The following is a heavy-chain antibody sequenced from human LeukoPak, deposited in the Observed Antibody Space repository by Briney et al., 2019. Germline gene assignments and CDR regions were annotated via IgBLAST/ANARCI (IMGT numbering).Heavy chain of an antibody. J-gene: IGHJ6*03. CDR2: INSDGSST. CDR1: GFTFSSYW. Sequence: GGSLRLSCAASGFTFSSYWMHWVRQAPGKGLVWVSRINSDGSSTSYADSVKGRFTISRDNAKNTLYLQMNSLRAEDTAVYYCAKEGTYYGSGSYSLYYYYYMDVWGKGTTVTISS. V-gene: IGHV3-74*01. CDR3: AKEGTYYGSGSYSLYYYYYMDV. D-gene: IGHD3-10*01.